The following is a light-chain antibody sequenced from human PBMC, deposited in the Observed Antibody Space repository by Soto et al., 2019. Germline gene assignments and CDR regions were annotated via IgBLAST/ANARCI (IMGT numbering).Light chain of an antibody. CDR2: NTN. CDR1: SGSVSTRNY. CDR3: ILYAGSGTHSA. Sequence: QTVVTQEPSFSVSPGGTVTLTCGLTSGSVSTRNYPSWYQQIPGQAARTFIYNTNTRSSVVPDRFSGSTLGNKAALTITGAPAIAVSDYSYILYAGSGTHSAFGGGTQLTVL. V-gene: IGLV8-61*01. J-gene: IGLJ3*02.